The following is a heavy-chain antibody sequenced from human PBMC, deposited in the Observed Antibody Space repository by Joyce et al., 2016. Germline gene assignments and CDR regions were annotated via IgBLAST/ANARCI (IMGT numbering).Heavy chain of an antibody. CDR2: ISSDGTKK. Sequence: QVQLVESGGGVVQPGRSLRLSCAASGFAFNSSGMHWVRQAPGKRPEWVAVISSDGTKKYYADSVKGRFTISRDNAKNTLYLQVNGLRPEETAVYYCAKAWGYWGQGTLVTVSS. CDR1: GFAFNSSG. CDR3: AKAWGY. V-gene: IGHV3-30*18. J-gene: IGHJ4*02. D-gene: IGHD3-16*01.